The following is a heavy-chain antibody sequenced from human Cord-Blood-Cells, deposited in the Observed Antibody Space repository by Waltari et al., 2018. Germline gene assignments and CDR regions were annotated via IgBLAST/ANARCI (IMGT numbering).Heavy chain of an antibody. Sequence: QVQLVESGGGVVQPGRSLRLSCAASGFTFSSYGMHWVRQAPGKGLEWVAVISYDGSNKYYADAVKGRFTISRDNSKNTLYLQMNSLRAEDTAVYYCAKVLGSSWTYYFDYWGQGTLVTVSS. CDR3: AKVLGSSWTYYFDY. D-gene: IGHD6-13*01. CDR1: GFTFSSYG. J-gene: IGHJ4*02. V-gene: IGHV3-30*18. CDR2: ISYDGSNK.